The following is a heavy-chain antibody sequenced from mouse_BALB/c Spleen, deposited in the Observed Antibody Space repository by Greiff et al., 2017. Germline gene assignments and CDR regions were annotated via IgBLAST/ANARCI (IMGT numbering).Heavy chain of an antibody. V-gene: IGHV7-3*02. Sequence: EVKLLESGGGLVQPGGSLRLSCATSGFTFTDYYMSWVRQPPGKALEWLGFIRNKANGYTTEYSASVKGRFTISRDNSQSILYLQMNTLRAEDSATYYCARDRWFYAMDYWGQGTSVTVSS. J-gene: IGHJ4*01. CDR2: IRNKANGYTT. D-gene: IGHD1-1*02. CDR1: GFTFTDYY. CDR3: ARDRWFYAMDY.